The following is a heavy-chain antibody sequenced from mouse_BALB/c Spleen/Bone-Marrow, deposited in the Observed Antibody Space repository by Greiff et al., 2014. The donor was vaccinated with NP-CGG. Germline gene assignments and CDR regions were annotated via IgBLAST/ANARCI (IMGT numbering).Heavy chain of an antibody. CDR2: ISSGSSTI. D-gene: IGHD2-1*01. Sequence: VQLKESGGGLVQPGGSRELSCAASGFTFSSFGMHWVRQAPEKGLEWVAYISSGSSTIYYADTVKGRFTISRDNPKNTLFLQMTSLRSEDTAMYYCARGRPIYYGNLYAMDYWGQGTSVTVSS. J-gene: IGHJ4*01. CDR3: ARGRPIYYGNLYAMDY. CDR1: GFTFSSFG. V-gene: IGHV5-17*02.